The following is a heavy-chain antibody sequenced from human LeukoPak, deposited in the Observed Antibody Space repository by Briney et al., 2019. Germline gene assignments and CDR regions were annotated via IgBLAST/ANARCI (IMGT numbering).Heavy chain of an antibody. D-gene: IGHD1-26*01. CDR2: ICHSGST. CDR1: GGYISSGGYC. V-gene: IGHV4-31*03. J-gene: IGHJ6*02. Sequence: SQTLSLTCTVSGGYISSGGYCWSWIRQHPEKGLEWIGYICHSGSTDYNPPLQSRVTISVDMSKNQFSLELTSVTAADTAVYYCARGHYQMDVWGQGTTVTVSS. CDR3: ARGHYQMDV.